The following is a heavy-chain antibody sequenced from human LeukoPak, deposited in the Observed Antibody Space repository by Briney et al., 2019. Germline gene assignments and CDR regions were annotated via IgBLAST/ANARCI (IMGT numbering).Heavy chain of an antibody. CDR1: GFTFSNSS. V-gene: IGHV3-23*01. CDR3: GKGGYDYVEIAYFDY. D-gene: IGHD5-12*01. J-gene: IGHJ4*02. CDR2: IIGSSGST. Sequence: ERPLIISTAASGFTFSNSSICWFLQAPRKGLEWVSGIIGSSGSTFYTDSLKGRFTIFRDNSKNKLYLQMNSVTAADMAVYYCGKGGYDYVEIAYFDYWGQGTMVTVSS.